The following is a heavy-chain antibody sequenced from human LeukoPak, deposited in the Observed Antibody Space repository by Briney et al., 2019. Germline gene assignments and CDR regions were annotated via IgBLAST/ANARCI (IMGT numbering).Heavy chain of an antibody. Sequence: PSETLSLTCAVYGGSFGGYYWSWIRQPPGKGLEWIGEINHSGSTNYNPSLKSRVTISVDTSKNQFSLKLSSVTAADTAVYYCTRGRRWFDTWGQGTLVTVSS. J-gene: IGHJ5*02. CDR2: INHSGST. V-gene: IGHV4-34*01. D-gene: IGHD1-14*01. CDR3: TRGRRWFDT. CDR1: GGSFGGYY.